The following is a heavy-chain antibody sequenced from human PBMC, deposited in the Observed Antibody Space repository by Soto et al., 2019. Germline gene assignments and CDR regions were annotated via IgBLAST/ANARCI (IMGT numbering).Heavy chain of an antibody. V-gene: IGHV1-18*01. CDR3: ARVILMGPWGRYYGMDV. CDR1: GYTFTSYG. D-gene: IGHD3-9*01. J-gene: IGHJ6*02. CDR2: ISAYNGNT. Sequence: ASVKVSCKASGYTFTSYGISWVRQAPGQGLEWMGWISAYNGNTNYAQKLQGRVTMTTDTSTSTAYTELRSLRSDDTAVYYCARVILMGPWGRYYGMDVWGQGTTVTVSS.